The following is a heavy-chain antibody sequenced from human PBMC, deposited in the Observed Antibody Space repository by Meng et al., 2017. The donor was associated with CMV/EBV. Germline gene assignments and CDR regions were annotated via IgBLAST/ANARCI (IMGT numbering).Heavy chain of an antibody. CDR1: GFTFDDYG. J-gene: IGHJ4*02. D-gene: IGHD1-26*01. CDR2: INWNGGST. Sequence: GSLKISCAASGFTFDDYGMSWVRQAPGKGLEWVSGINWNGGSTGYADSVKGRFTISRDNAKNSLYLQMNSLRAEDTALYYCARAQSGSYAPTPFDYWGQGTLVTVSS. V-gene: IGHV3-20*04. CDR3: ARAQSGSYAPTPFDY.